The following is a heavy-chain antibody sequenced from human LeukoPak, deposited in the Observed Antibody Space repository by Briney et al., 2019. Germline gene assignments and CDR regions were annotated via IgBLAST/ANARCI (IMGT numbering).Heavy chain of an antibody. D-gene: IGHD5-18*01. J-gene: IGHJ4*02. CDR1: GDSISTTAYY. CDR2: IYYGGNT. V-gene: IGHV4-39*01. CDR3: SRLQYTYGSEFDH. Sequence: SETLSLTCSVSGDSISTTAYYWAWIRQPPGKGLEWIGNIYYGGNTFHSPSLRSRVTISVDTSKNQFSLKLTSVTAADTAVYYCSRLQYTYGSEFDHWGQGTLVTVSS.